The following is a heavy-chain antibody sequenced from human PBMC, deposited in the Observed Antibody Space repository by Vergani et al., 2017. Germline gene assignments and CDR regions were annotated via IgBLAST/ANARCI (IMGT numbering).Heavy chain of an antibody. CDR1: GFTFSSYG. D-gene: IGHD3-22*01. CDR3: AKDESTYYYDSSGSPDY. Sequence: VQLVESGGGLVQPGGSLRLSCAASGFTFSSYGMHWVRQAPGKGLEWVAFIRYDGSNKYYADSVKGRFTISRDNSKNTLYLQMNSLRAEDTAVYYCAKDESTYYYDSSGSPDYWGQGTLVTVSS. J-gene: IGHJ4*02. V-gene: IGHV3-30*02. CDR2: IRYDGSNK.